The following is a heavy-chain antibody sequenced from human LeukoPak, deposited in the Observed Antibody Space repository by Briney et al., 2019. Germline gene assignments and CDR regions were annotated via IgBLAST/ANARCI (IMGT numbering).Heavy chain of an antibody. Sequence: GGSLRLSCAASGFTFSSYAMSWVRQAPGKGLEWVSAISGSGGSTYYADSVKGRFTISRDNSKNTLYLQMISLRAEDTAVYYCAKDQGDFWSGYYHFDYWGQRTLVTVSS. D-gene: IGHD3-3*01. CDR3: AKDQGDFWSGYYHFDY. CDR2: ISGSGGST. J-gene: IGHJ4*02. CDR1: GFTFSSYA. V-gene: IGHV3-23*01.